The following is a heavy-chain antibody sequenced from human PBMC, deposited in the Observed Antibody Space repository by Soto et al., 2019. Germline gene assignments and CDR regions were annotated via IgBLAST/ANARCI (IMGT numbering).Heavy chain of an antibody. CDR3: ARDQGGQSGNFIFDT. J-gene: IGHJ4*02. D-gene: IGHD3-16*01. CDR1: GFSFSDYV. CDR2: MWYRGRAL. V-gene: IGHV3-33*01. Sequence: LRLSCAASGFSFSDYVMHWVRQAPGKGLYWVAVMWYRGRALFYADSVKGRFTISRDNSKNTLYLQMNSLRSEDTAVYYCARDQGGQSGNFIFDTWGQGTMVTVSS.